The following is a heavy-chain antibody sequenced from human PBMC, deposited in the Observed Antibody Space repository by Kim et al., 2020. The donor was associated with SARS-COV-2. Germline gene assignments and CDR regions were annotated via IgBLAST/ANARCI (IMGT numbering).Heavy chain of an antibody. J-gene: IGHJ4*02. D-gene: IGHD5-18*01. CDR1: GFTVSSNY. Sequence: GGSLRLSCAASGFTVSSNYMSWVRQAPGKGLEWVSVIYSGGSTYYADSVKGRFTISRDNSKNTLYLQMNTLRAEDTAVYYCANSGYSYGPFDYWGQGTLVTVSS. CDR2: IYSGGST. CDR3: ANSGYSYGPFDY. V-gene: IGHV3-66*01.